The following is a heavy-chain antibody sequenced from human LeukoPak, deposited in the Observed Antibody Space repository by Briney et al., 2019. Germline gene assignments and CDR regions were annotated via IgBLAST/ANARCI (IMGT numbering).Heavy chain of an antibody. CDR1: GYTFTGYY. CDR2: INPNSGGT. V-gene: IGHV1-2*02. J-gene: IGHJ5*02. CDR3: AHTPYASSVYGNWFDP. D-gene: IGHD5/OR15-5a*01. Sequence: ASVKVSCKASGYTFTGYYMHWVRQAPGQGLEWMGWINPNSGGTNYAQKFQGRLTITKDTSKNQVVLTMTNMDPVDTATYFCAHTPYASSVYGNWFDPWGQGTRVTVSS.